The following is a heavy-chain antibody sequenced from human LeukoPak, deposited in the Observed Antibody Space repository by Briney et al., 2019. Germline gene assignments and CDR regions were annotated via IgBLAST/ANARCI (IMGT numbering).Heavy chain of an antibody. Sequence: SETLSLTCTVSGGSISSYYWSWIRQPPGKGLEWIGYIYYSRSTNYNPSLKSRVTISVDTSKNQFSLKLSSVTAADTAVYYCARGEDYYDSSGYFDYWGQGTLVTVSS. V-gene: IGHV4-59*01. J-gene: IGHJ4*02. CDR2: IYYSRST. CDR1: GGSISSYY. CDR3: ARGEDYYDSSGYFDY. D-gene: IGHD3-22*01.